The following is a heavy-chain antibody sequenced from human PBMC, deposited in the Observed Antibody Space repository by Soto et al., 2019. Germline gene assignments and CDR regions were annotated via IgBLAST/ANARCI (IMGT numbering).Heavy chain of an antibody. V-gene: IGHV3-23*01. J-gene: IGHJ4*02. CDR1: GFTFSRYA. Sequence: EVQLLESGGGLVQPGGSLRLSCAASGFTFSRYAITWVRQAPGKGLDWVSAIGGRGETTYYATSVKGRFTISRDNSQNTLYLQMNSLRAEDTALYYCAKDANYYDTSASFFDSWGQGTLVTVSS. CDR2: IGGRGETT. CDR3: AKDANYYDTSASFFDS. D-gene: IGHD3-22*01.